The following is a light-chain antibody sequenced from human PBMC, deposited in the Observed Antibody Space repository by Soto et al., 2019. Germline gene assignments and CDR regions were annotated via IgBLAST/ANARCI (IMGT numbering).Light chain of an antibody. J-gene: IGKJ1*01. CDR2: GAS. V-gene: IGKV3-20*01. CDR3: QQYAGSPWT. CDR1: QTIRSNY. Sequence: ETVLTQSPGTLSLSPGERATLSCRASQTIRSNYLACYRQTPGQAPRLLIYGASNRATGIADRFSGSGSGTDFTLIISRLEPEDFALYYCQQYAGSPWTFGQGTKVEIK.